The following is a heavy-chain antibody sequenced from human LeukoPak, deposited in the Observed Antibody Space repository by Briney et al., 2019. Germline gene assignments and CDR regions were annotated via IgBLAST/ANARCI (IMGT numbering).Heavy chain of an antibody. CDR1: GGSFSGHY. Sequence: SETLSLPCAVYGGSFSGHYWSWIRQPPGKGLEWVGEINHSGNTNYNPSLKSRVTISVDTSKNQFSLKLSSVTAADTAVYYCASRGGYKFRFTDYYYYYMDVWGNGTTVTVSS. V-gene: IGHV4-34*01. D-gene: IGHD5-24*01. J-gene: IGHJ6*03. CDR3: ASRGGYKFRFTDYYYYYMDV. CDR2: INHSGNT.